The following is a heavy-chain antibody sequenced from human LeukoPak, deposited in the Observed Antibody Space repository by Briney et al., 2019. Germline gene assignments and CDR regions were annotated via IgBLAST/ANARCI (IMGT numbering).Heavy chain of an antibody. V-gene: IGHV3-48*02. J-gene: IGHJ4*02. D-gene: IGHD3-22*01. CDR3: AREMAHYFDSSGYSF. CDR2: ISSSSSTI. CDR1: GLTFSSSS. Sequence: GGSLRLSCAASGLTFSSSSMNRVRQAPGKGLEWVSYISSSSSTIHYAESVKGRFTISRDNAKNSLYLQMNGLRDEDTAVYYCAREMAHYFDSSGYSFWGQGTLVTVSS.